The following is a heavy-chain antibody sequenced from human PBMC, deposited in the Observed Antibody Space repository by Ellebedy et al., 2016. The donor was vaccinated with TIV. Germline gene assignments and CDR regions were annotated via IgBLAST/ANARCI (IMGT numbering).Heavy chain of an antibody. Sequence: PGGSLRLSCKTSGYSFSYYWINWVRHVPGKGLEWMGQIDPGDSFTNYNPSFHGHVTISADKSLSVVYLQWNSLKATDTATYYCTRHRGERWRQFASDFWGQGTLVTASS. CDR3: TRHRGERWRQFASDF. CDR2: IDPGDSFT. J-gene: IGHJ4*02. V-gene: IGHV5-10-1*01. CDR1: GYSFSYYW. D-gene: IGHD5-24*01.